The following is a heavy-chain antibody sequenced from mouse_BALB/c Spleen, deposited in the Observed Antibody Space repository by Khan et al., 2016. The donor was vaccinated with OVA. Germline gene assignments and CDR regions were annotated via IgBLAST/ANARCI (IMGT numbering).Heavy chain of an antibody. CDR2: IYPGDGRV. D-gene: IGHD2-10*01. V-gene: IGHV1S81*02. CDR3: VRDAYCGNYFDH. J-gene: IGHJ2*01. CDR1: GYTFTNYW. Sequence: VQLQESGAELVKPGASVKLSCKASGYTFTNYWVHWVKQRPGQGLEWIGEIYPGDGRVNYNQKFRIKATLIVDKSSSTAYMQLSSLTSEDSVVYYCVRDAYCGNYFDHWAQGTTLTVSS.